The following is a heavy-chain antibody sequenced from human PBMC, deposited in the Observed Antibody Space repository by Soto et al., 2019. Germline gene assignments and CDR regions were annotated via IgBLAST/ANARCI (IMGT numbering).Heavy chain of an antibody. CDR1: GYTFTDHC. Sequence: ASVKVSCKASGYTFTDHCIYWVRQAPGQGLEWMGRINPKSGDTDYAQKFQGRVTMTRDTSIRTAYLELTRLRSDDTAVYYCARDIVVLPAAIPYGMDVWG. V-gene: IGHV1-2*02. CDR3: ARDIVVLPAAIPYGMDV. CDR2: INPKSGDT. D-gene: IGHD2-2*01. J-gene: IGHJ6*02.